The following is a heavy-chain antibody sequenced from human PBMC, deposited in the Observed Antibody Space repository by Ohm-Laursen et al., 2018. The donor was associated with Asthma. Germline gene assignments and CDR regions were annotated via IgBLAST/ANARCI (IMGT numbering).Heavy chain of an antibody. CDR1: GGSFSGYY. CDR2: INHSGST. CDR3: ARGSPYSSSPRVDY. V-gene: IGHV4-34*01. D-gene: IGHD6-6*01. Sequence: SETLSLTCAVYGGSFSGYYWSWIRQPPGKGLEWIGEINHSGSTNYNPSLKSRVTISVDTSKNQFSLKLSSVTAADTAVYYCARGSPYSSSPRVDYWGQGTLVTVSS. J-gene: IGHJ4*02.